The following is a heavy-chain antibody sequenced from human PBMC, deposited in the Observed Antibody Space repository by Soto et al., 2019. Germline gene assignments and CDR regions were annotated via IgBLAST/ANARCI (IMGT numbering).Heavy chain of an antibody. V-gene: IGHV3-23*01. CDR2: ISGSGGST. J-gene: IGHJ4*02. Sequence: GGSLRLSCAASGFTFSIFAMSWVRQSPGKGLEWVSTISGSGGSTYYADAVKGRFAISRDNSMGTLYLQMKSLRVEDTAIYYCAKEVSLGSTVDLGYWGQGALVTVSS. CDR3: AKEVSLGSTVDLGY. CDR1: GFTFSIFA. D-gene: IGHD7-27*01.